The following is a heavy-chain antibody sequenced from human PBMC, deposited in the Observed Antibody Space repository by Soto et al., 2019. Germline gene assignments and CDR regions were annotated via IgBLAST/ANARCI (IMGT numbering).Heavy chain of an antibody. CDR3: ARVVDCFDY. J-gene: IGHJ4*02. D-gene: IGHD2-21*01. Sequence: LSLTCAASGFTFSSYWMSWVRQAPGKGLEWVANIKQDGSEKYYVDSVKGRFTISRDNAKNSLYLQMNSLRAEDTAVYYCARVVDCFDYWGQGTLVTVSS. V-gene: IGHV3-7*03. CDR2: IKQDGSEK. CDR1: GFTFSSYW.